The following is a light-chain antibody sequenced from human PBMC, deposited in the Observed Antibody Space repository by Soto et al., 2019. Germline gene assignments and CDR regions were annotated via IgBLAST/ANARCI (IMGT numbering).Light chain of an antibody. CDR2: AAS. V-gene: IGKV1-39*01. CDR3: QQSYSTPLT. CDR1: QSISSN. Sequence: IQMTQSPSSLSASVGDRVTITCRASQSISSNLNWYQQKPGKAPKLLIYAASSLQSGVPSRFSGGGSGTDFTLTISSLQPEDFATYSCQQSYSTPLTFGGGTKVAI. J-gene: IGKJ4*01.